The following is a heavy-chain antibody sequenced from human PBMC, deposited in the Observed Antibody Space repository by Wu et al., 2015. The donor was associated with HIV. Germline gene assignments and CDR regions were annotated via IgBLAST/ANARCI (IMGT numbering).Heavy chain of an antibody. D-gene: IGHD1-26*01. J-gene: IGHJ4*02. CDR2: INPKTGGA. CDR3: AKDIKWGSYLGIDLDS. V-gene: IGHV1-2*02. CDR1: GYTFSDSY. Sequence: QLVQSGPEMKKPGASVKVSCKGSGYTFSDSYIYWVRLAPGHGLEWVGWINPKTGGAVYAQNFLGRVTMTSDTSVNSVYMEVTRLKSDDAAVYYCAKDIKWGSYLGIDLDSWGQGTLVTVSP.